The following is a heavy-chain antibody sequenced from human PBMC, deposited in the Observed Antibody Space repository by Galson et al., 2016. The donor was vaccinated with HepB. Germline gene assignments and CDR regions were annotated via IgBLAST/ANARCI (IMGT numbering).Heavy chain of an antibody. V-gene: IGHV3-7*03. CDR2: IEQDGVEK. Sequence: SLRLSCAGVGFTFSTYWMTWVRRAPGKGLEWLANIEQDGVEKYYVDSVKGRFTISRDNAENSLYLQMNSLSADDTAVYYCVRGRKYIPGSGGRYYGVDVWGQGTTVTVSS. CDR1: GFTFSTYW. J-gene: IGHJ6*02. CDR3: VRGRKYIPGSGGRYYGVDV. D-gene: IGHD3-10*01.